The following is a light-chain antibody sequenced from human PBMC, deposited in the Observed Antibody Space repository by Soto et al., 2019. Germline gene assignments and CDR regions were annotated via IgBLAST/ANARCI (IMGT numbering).Light chain of an antibody. CDR3: QSYDSSLSGYV. CDR1: SSNIGAGYG. V-gene: IGLV1-40*01. CDR2: DNI. Sequence: QPVLTQPPSVSGAPGQRVTVSCTGSSSNIGAGYGIHWYQQLPGTAPKLLIYDNIDRPSGVPDRFSGSKSGTSASLAISGLQAEDEADYYCQSYDSSLSGYVFGSGTKLTVL. J-gene: IGLJ1*01.